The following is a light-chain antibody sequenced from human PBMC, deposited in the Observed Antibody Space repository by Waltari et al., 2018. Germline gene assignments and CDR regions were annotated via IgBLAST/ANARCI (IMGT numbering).Light chain of an antibody. CDR3: QSYDSSLSGSVV. V-gene: IGLV1-40*01. J-gene: IGLJ2*01. CDR1: NSNLGAAYD. Sequence: QSVLTQPPSVSGAPGQRVTISCTGSNSNLGAAYDVHWYQSLPGTAPKLLISGNSNRPSGVPDRFSGSKSGTSASLAITGLQVEDEAVYYCQSYDSSLSGSVVFGGGTKLTVL. CDR2: GNS.